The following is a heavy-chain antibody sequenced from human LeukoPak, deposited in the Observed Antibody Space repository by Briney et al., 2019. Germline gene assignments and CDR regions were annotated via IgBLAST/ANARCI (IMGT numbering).Heavy chain of an antibody. Sequence: GGSPRLSCAASGFTFSSYEMNWVRQAPGKGLEWVSYISSSGSTIYYADSVKGRFTISRDNAKNSLYLQMNSLRVEDTAVYYCARSAGTWFDPWGQGTLVTVSS. J-gene: IGHJ5*02. CDR1: GFTFSSYE. CDR2: ISSSGSTI. CDR3: ARSAGTWFDP. D-gene: IGHD1-1*01. V-gene: IGHV3-48*03.